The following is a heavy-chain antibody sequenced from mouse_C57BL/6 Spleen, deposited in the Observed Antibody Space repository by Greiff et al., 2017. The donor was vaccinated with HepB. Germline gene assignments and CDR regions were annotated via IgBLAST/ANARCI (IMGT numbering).Heavy chain of an antibody. Sequence: EVKVEESGPGLVKPSQSLSLTCSVTGYSIPSGYYWNWIRQFPGNKLEWMGYISYDGNNNYNPSLKNRISITRDPSKNQFFLKLNAVTTEDTATYYCARARVTRVVATGYFDVWGTGTTVTVSS. V-gene: IGHV3-6*01. CDR3: ARARVTRVVATGYFDV. CDR2: ISYDGNN. D-gene: IGHD1-1*01. J-gene: IGHJ1*03. CDR1: GYSIPSGYY.